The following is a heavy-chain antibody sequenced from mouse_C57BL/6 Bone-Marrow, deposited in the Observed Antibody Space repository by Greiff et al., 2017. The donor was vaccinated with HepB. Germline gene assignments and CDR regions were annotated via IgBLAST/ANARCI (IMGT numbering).Heavy chain of an antibody. CDR1: GFNFKNTY. D-gene: IGHD1-1*01. CDR3: AINYCGSPWFAY. CDR2: IDPANGNT. Sequence: EVQLQQSVAELVRPGASVKLSCTASGFNFKNTYMHWVKQRPEQGLEWIGRIDPANGNTKYAPKFPGKATITADTSPNTAYLQLSSLTSEDTAIYYCAINYCGSPWFAYWGQGTLVTVSA. J-gene: IGHJ3*01. V-gene: IGHV14-3*01.